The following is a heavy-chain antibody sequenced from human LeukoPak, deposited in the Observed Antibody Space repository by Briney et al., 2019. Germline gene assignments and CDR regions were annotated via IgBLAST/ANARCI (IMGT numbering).Heavy chain of an antibody. V-gene: IGHV4-34*04. J-gene: IGHJ6*03. CDR1: RESFSGYN. CDR3: ARVGMITFGGVIAYYYYYYMDV. CDR2: INHSGST. Sequence: KPSETLFLTCAVYRESFSGYNCGWIRRPPGRGLEWIGEINHSGSTNNNPSLKSRATISVATSKDQFTLKLSSVTAADTAVYYCARVGMITFGGVIAYYYYYYMDVWGKGTTVTVSS. D-gene: IGHD3-16*02.